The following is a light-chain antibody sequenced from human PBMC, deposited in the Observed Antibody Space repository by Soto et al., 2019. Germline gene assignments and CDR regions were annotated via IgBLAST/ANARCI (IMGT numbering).Light chain of an antibody. Sequence: QSALTQPASVSGSPGQSITISCTGTSSDVGAYNYVSWYQLHPVKAPKLIIYDVNNRPSGASSRFSGSKSGNTASLTISGLQAEDEADYYCSSYTSSSTVIFGGGTKVTVL. CDR1: SSDVGAYNY. V-gene: IGLV2-14*03. J-gene: IGLJ2*01. CDR2: DVN. CDR3: SSYTSSSTVI.